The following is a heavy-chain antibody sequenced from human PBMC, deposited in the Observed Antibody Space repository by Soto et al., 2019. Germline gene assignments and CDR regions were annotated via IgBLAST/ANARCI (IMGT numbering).Heavy chain of an antibody. J-gene: IGHJ5*02. CDR2: ISSSSSYI. Sequence: EVQLVESGGGLVKPGGSLRLSCAASGFTFSSYSMNWVSQAPGKGLEWVSSISSSSSYIYYADSVKGRFTISRDNAKNSLYLQMNSLRAEDTAVYYCARAHEPANWFDPWGQGTLVTVSS. CDR3: ARAHEPANWFDP. V-gene: IGHV3-21*01. CDR1: GFTFSSYS.